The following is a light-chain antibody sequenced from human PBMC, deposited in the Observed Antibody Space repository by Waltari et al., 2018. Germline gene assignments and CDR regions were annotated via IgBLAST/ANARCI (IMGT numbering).Light chain of an antibody. J-gene: IGLJ2*01. V-gene: IGLV1-40*01. CDR3: QSYDSSLSTSV. Sequence: QSGLTQPPSVSGAPGQRVTISCTGSSSNIGAGYDVHWYQLLPGSAPKLLIYGNTNRPSGVPDRVSGSKSGTSASLASTGLQAEDEAEYYCQSYDSSLSTSVFGGGTKLTVL. CDR1: SSNIGAGYD. CDR2: GNT.